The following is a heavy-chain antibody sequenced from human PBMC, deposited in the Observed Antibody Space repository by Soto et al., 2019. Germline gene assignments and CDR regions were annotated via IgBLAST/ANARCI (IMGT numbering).Heavy chain of an antibody. CDR3: ARDGNFAFLGYSFAFDF. CDR2: MNLDTGGT. Sequence: QVQLVQSGAEVKKPGASVRVSCEASGYRFTAYYIHWVRQAPGQGLEWMGRMNLDTGGTTYAQKFQGRVTMTRDTAISTAYMDVSSLKSDDTAMYYCARDGNFAFLGYSFAFDFWGQGTLVTVSS. CDR1: GYRFTAYY. J-gene: IGHJ4*02. D-gene: IGHD5-18*01. V-gene: IGHV1-2*06.